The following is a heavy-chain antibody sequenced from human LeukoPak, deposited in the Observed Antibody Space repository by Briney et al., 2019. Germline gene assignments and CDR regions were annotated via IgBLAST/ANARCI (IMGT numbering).Heavy chain of an antibody. Sequence: GGSLRLSCAASGFTFSSYSMNWVRQAPGKGLEWVSYISSTSSHIYYADSMKGRFTISRDNAKNSLYLQMNSLRVEDTAVYYCARDKIVGATYFDYWGQGTLVTVSS. D-gene: IGHD1-26*01. CDR1: GFTFSSYS. V-gene: IGHV3-21*01. CDR3: ARDKIVGATYFDY. CDR2: ISSTSSHI. J-gene: IGHJ4*02.